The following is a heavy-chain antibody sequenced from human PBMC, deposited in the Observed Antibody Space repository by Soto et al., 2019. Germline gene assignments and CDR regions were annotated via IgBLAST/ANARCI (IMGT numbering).Heavy chain of an antibody. D-gene: IGHD6-19*01. CDR2: IYYSGST. V-gene: IGHV4-39*01. CDR3: ARHYSSGSRNWFDP. Sequence: KTSETLSLTFSVSGGSINSSSYFWGWVRQPPGKGLEWIGSIYYSGSTYYNPSLRSRVTISVDTSKNQFSLKLSSVTAADTAVFYCARHYSSGSRNWFDPWGQGTLVTVSS. J-gene: IGHJ5*02. CDR1: GGSINSSSYF.